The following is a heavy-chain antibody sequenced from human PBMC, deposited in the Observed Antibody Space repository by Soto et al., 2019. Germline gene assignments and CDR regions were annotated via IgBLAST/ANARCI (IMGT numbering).Heavy chain of an antibody. D-gene: IGHD3-3*01. CDR2: ISAYNGNA. J-gene: IGHJ6*02. CDR3: ARAGLTYYDFWSGLPSAIGTPKRYGMDV. CDR1: GYTFTSYG. V-gene: IGHV1-18*01. Sequence: ASVKVSCKASGYTFTSYGISWVRQAPGQGLEWMGWISAYNGNANYAQKFQGWVTMTRDTSISTAYMELSRLRSDDTAVYYCARAGLTYYDFWSGLPSAIGTPKRYGMDVWGQGTTVTVSS.